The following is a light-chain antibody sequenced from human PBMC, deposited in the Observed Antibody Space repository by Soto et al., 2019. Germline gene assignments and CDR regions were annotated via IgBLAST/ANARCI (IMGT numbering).Light chain of an antibody. CDR2: GAS. Sequence: EIVMTQSPATLSVSPGERATLSCRASQSISSNLAWFQQKPGQAPRLLIYGASTRATGIPARFSGSGSGTEFTVTISSLQSEDSAVYYCQQYDKWPGTFGQGTKVEIE. CDR3: QQYDKWPGT. J-gene: IGKJ1*01. CDR1: QSISSN. V-gene: IGKV3-15*01.